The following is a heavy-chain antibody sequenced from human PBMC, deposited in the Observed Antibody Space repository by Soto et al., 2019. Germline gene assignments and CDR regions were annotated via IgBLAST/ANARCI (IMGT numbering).Heavy chain of an antibody. CDR1: GGSFRRYA. J-gene: IGHJ6*02. D-gene: IGHD2-2*01. Sequence: QVQLVQSGAEVKKPGSSVKVSCKASGGSFRRYAISWVRQAPGQGLEWMGGILPICGSPSHAQKFQGRATITADEATSTAYLELTSMTSEDTAMYYCVFGDCTSTSCSYYFYDLDVWGQGTTVTVSS. V-gene: IGHV1-69*01. CDR3: VFGDCTSTSCSYYFYDLDV. CDR2: ILPICGSP.